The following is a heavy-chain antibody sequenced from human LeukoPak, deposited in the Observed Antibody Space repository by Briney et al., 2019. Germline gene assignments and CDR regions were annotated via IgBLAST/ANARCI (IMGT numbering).Heavy chain of an antibody. CDR3: AREQTTNWSGPLIDY. CDR1: GGSISSSSYY. V-gene: IGHV4-39*07. Sequence: SETLSLTCTVSGGSISSSSYYWGWIRQPPGKGLEWIGSIYYSGSTYYNPSLKSRVTISVDTSKNQFSLKLSSVTAADTAVYYCAREQTTNWSGPLIDYWGQGTLVTVSS. CDR2: IYYSGST. J-gene: IGHJ4*02. D-gene: IGHD7-27*01.